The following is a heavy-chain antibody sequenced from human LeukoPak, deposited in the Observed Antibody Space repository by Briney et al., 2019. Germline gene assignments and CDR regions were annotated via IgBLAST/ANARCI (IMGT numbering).Heavy chain of an antibody. Sequence: SETLSLTCTVTGGSISSSSYYWGWIRQPPGKGLEWIGSIYYSGSTYYNPSLKSRVTISVDTSKNQFSLKLSSVTAADTAVYYCARLDQSVIATTHAFDIWGQGTMVTVSS. CDR1: GGSISSSSYY. D-gene: IGHD2-21*01. CDR2: IYYSGST. V-gene: IGHV4-39*01. J-gene: IGHJ3*02. CDR3: ARLDQSVIATTHAFDI.